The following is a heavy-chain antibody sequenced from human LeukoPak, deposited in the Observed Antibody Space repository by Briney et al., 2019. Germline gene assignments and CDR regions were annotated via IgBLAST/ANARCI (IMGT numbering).Heavy chain of an antibody. D-gene: IGHD2/OR15-2a*01. CDR3: ARGYYGLDYYYYMDV. J-gene: IGHJ6*03. CDR2: INPNSGGT. CDR1: GYTFTGYY. Sequence: VASVKVSCKASGYTFTGYYMHWVRQAPGQGLEWMGWINPNSGGTNYAQQFQGRVTMTRDKSISTAYMALSRLRYDDTAVYYCARGYYGLDYYYYMDVWGKGTTVTVSS. V-gene: IGHV1-2*02.